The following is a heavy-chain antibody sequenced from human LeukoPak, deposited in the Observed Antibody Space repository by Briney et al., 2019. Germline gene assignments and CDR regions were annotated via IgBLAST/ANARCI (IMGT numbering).Heavy chain of an antibody. CDR2: ITWNSDNI. CDR1: GFTFDDYA. Sequence: GGSLRLSCAASGFTFDDYAMHWVRQAPGKGLEWVSGITWNSDNIEYTDSVKGRFTISRDNSKNTLYLKMNSLRAEDTAVYYCAKGHGWEASYYYYYMDVWGKGTTVTISS. CDR3: AKGHGWEASYYYYYMDV. V-gene: IGHV3-9*01. D-gene: IGHD1-26*01. J-gene: IGHJ6*03.